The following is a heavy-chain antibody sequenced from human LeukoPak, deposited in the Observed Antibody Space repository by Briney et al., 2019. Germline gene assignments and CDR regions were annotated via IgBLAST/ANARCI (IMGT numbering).Heavy chain of an antibody. CDR3: AKEGVAAPYAFDI. V-gene: IGHV3-33*06. D-gene: IGHD2-15*01. CDR1: GFTFSSYG. J-gene: IGHJ3*02. Sequence: GGSLRLSCAASGFTFSSYGMHWVRQAPGKGLEWVAVIWYDGSNKYYADSVKSRFTISRDHSKITLYLQMNSLRAEDTAVYSCAKEGVAAPYAFDIWGQGTMVTVSS. CDR2: IWYDGSNK.